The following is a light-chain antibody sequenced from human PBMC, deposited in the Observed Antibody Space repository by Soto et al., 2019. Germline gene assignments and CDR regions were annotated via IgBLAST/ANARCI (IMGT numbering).Light chain of an antibody. J-gene: IGLJ1*01. CDR3: CSYARNRLYV. CDR2: DVA. V-gene: IGLV2-11*01. Sequence: QSVLTQPRSVSGSPGQSVTISCTGTGNFVCAYNYVSWYQQHPGRPPKLMIYDVARWPSGVPDRFSGSKSGNTASLAITRLQDEDEASYYCCSYARNRLYVFGSGTKVTVL. CDR1: GNFVCAYNY.